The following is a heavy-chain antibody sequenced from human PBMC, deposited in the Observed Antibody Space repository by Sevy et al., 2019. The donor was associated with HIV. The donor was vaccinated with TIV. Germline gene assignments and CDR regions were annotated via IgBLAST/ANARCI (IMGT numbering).Heavy chain of an antibody. D-gene: IGHD3-10*01. CDR1: GFSFSSYW. J-gene: IGHJ2*01. V-gene: IGHV3-74*01. CDR2: INTDGSST. CDR3: AKKGVYGSGSYYWYFDL. Sequence: GGSLRLSCAASGFSFSSYWMHWVRQAPGKGLVWVSHINTDGSSTSYADSVKGRFTISRDNAKNTLYLQMNGLGAEDTAVYYCAKKGVYGSGSYYWYFDLWGRGTLVTVSS.